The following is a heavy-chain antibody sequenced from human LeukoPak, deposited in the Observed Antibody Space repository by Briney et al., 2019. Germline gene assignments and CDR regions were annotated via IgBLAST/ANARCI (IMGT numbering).Heavy chain of an antibody. J-gene: IGHJ4*02. CDR3: ARGYGGNSGDYFDY. D-gene: IGHD4-23*01. CDR1: GGTFSSHA. Sequence: GASVKVSCKASGGTFSSHAISWVRQAPGQGLEWMGGIIPIFGTANYAQKFQGRDTITTDESTSTDYMELGSLRSEDTAVYYCARGYGGNSGDYFDYWGQGTLVTVSS. V-gene: IGHV1-69*05. CDR2: IIPIFGTA.